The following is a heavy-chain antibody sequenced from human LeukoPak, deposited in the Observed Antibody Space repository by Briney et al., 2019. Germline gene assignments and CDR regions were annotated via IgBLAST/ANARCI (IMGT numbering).Heavy chain of an antibody. D-gene: IGHD2-21*02. CDR3: ARDTGEVVTAGDDAFDI. CDR1: GGTFASFS. CDR2: IIPILGTA. J-gene: IGHJ3*02. V-gene: IGHV1-69*08. Sequence: GASVKVSCKASGGTFASFSLSWVRQAPGQGLEWMGHIIPILGTANYAQKFQGRVTITADKSTSTAYMELNSLRFEDTAVYYCARDTGEVVTAGDDAFDIWGQGTMVTVSS.